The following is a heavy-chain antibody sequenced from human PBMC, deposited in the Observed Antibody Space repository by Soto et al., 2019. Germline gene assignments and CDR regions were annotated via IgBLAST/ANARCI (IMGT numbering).Heavy chain of an antibody. CDR2: ISSGGGSK. D-gene: IGHD3-10*01. CDR1: GFRFSNYY. CDR3: ARAVLAFDS. Sequence: PGGSLRLSCAASGFRFSNYYMAWIRQAPGKGLEWVSYISSGGGSKYYADSVKGRFTIYRDNAKNILYLQMNSLRADDTAVYYCARAVLAFDSWGPGTLVTVSS. J-gene: IGHJ4*02. V-gene: IGHV3-11*01.